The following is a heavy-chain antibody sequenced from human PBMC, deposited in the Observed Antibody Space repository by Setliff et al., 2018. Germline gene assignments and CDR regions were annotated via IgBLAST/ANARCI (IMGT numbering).Heavy chain of an antibody. CDR1: GFTFSSYE. D-gene: IGHD3-3*01. J-gene: IGHJ3*02. CDR3: ARAEEILEWLSSNRRASSAFDI. V-gene: IGHV3-48*03. Sequence: GGSLRLSCAASGFTFSSYEMNWVRQAPGKGLEWVSYISTSGATTSYADSVKGRFTVSRDNSKNSLYLQMNSLRDEDTAVYYCARAEEILEWLSSNRRASSAFDIWGQGTMVTVSS. CDR2: ISTSGATT.